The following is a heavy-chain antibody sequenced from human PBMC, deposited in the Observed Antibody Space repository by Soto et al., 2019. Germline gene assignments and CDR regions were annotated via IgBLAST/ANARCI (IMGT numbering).Heavy chain of an antibody. Sequence: QVQLQESGPGLVKPSQTLSLTCTVSGGSVNSNGYYWSWIRQHPVKGLEFIGHISYAGSTYYNPSLESRTTISRVTSKNQFALELTSVTAADPAVYYCARIYDFWRGHGAFDIWGQGSMVTVSS. CDR3: ARIYDFWRGHGAFDI. V-gene: IGHV4-31*03. CDR2: ISYAGST. J-gene: IGHJ3*02. D-gene: IGHD3-3*01. CDR1: GGSVNSNGYY.